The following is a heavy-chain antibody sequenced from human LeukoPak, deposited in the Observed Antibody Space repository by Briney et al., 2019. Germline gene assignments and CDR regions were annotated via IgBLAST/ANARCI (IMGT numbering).Heavy chain of an antibody. CDR1: GGSFSGYY. Sequence: SETLSLTCAVYGGSFSGYYWSWIRQPPGKGLEWIGVINHSGSTNYNPSLESRVTISVDTSKNQFSLKLSSVTAADTAVYYCARGGPDIVVVPAARLHYYYYGMDGWGKGSTVTVSS. CDR2: INHSGST. V-gene: IGHV4-34*01. J-gene: IGHJ6*04. D-gene: IGHD2-2*01. CDR3: ARGGPDIVVVPAARLHYYYYGMDG.